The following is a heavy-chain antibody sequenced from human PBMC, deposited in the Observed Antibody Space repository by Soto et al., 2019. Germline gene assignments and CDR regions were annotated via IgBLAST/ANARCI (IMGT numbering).Heavy chain of an antibody. D-gene: IGHD3-16*01. CDR3: ARGGIKNYYYGMDV. J-gene: IGHJ6*02. Sequence: PSVTLSLTCTVSGGSISSYYWSWIRQPPGKGLEWIGYIYYSGSTNYNPSLKSRVTISVDTSKNQFFLKLSSVTAADTAVYYCARGGIKNYYYGMDVWGQGTTVTVSS. V-gene: IGHV4-59*01. CDR2: IYYSGST. CDR1: GGSISSYY.